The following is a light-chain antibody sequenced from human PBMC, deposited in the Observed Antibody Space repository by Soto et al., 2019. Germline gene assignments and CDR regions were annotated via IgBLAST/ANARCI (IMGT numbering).Light chain of an antibody. CDR1: SSDIGGYDS. CDR3: SSYTDRRNLV. V-gene: IGLV2-8*01. J-gene: IGLJ1*01. Sequence: QSALTQSPSASGSPGQSVTISCAGTSSDIGGYDSVSWYQQHPGKAPKVTIYDVSKRPSGVPDRFSGSKSGNTASLTVSALQTEDEADYYCSSYTDRRNLVFGTGTKLTVL. CDR2: DVS.